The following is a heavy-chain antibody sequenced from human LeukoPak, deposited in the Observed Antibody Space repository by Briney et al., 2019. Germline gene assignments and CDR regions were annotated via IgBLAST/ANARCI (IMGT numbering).Heavy chain of an antibody. J-gene: IGHJ4*02. V-gene: IGHV4-34*01. D-gene: IGHD3-10*01. Sequence: PSETLSLTCAVYGGSFSGYYWSWIRQPPGKGLEWIGEINHSGSTNYNPSLKSRVTISVDTSKNQFSLKLSSVTAADTAVYYCARVRVYYYGSGSPKHYFDYWGQGTLVTVSS. CDR1: GGSFSGYY. CDR2: INHSGST. CDR3: ARVRVYYYGSGSPKHYFDY.